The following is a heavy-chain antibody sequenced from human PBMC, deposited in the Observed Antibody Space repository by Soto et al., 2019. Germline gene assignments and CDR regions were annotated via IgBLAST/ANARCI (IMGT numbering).Heavy chain of an antibody. Sequence: SETLSLTCAVSGGSISSSNWWSWVRQPPGKGLEWIGEIYHSGSTNYNPSLKSRVTISVDKSKNQFSLKLSSVTAADTAVYYCAGPIAAAGGSPRVGAFDIWGQGTMVTVSS. CDR1: GGSISSSNW. J-gene: IGHJ3*02. V-gene: IGHV4-4*02. CDR2: IYHSGST. CDR3: AGPIAAAGGSPRVGAFDI. D-gene: IGHD6-13*01.